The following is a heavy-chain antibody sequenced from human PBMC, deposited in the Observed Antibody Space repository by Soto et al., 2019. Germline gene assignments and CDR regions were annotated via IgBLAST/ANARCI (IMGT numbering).Heavy chain of an antibody. J-gene: IGHJ4*01. CDR1: GFDFGDYY. CDR2: IDSDDGTT. D-gene: IGHD6-13*01. CDR3: VRPYYSSSWFPFDR. Sequence: QVHLVESGGGLVKNGGYLRLSCTAYGFDFGDYYMSWIRQAPGKGLEWVSYIDSDDGTTYYTDSVKGRFTISRDNAKNSLYLQMNSLSFEDTARYYCVRPYYSSSWFPFDRWGHGTLVTVTS. V-gene: IGHV3-11*01.